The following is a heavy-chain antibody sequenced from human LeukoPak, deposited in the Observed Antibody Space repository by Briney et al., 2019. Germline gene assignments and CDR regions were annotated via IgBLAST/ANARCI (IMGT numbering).Heavy chain of an antibody. Sequence: ASVKVSCKASGYTFTSCDINWVRQATGQGLEWMGWMNPNSGNTGYGQSLQGRITMTSDISIGTAYMELSNLTSKDTAIYYCTRGSSGRRDNWGQGTLVTVSA. V-gene: IGHV1-8*01. J-gene: IGHJ4*02. CDR1: GYTFTSCD. D-gene: IGHD6-25*01. CDR2: MNPNSGNT. CDR3: TRGSSGRRDN.